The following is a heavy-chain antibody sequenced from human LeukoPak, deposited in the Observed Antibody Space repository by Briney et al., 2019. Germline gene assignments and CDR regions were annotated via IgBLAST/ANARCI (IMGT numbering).Heavy chain of an antibody. Sequence: GGSLRLSCAASGFTFSSYGMHWVRQAPGKGLEWVAVIWYDGSNKYYADSVKGRFTISRDNSKNTLYLQMNSLRAEDTAVYYCARDVEVAATLGYYGMDVWGQGTTVTVSS. CDR2: IWYDGSNK. D-gene: IGHD2-15*01. J-gene: IGHJ6*02. CDR1: GFTFSSYG. V-gene: IGHV3-33*01. CDR3: ARDVEVAATLGYYGMDV.